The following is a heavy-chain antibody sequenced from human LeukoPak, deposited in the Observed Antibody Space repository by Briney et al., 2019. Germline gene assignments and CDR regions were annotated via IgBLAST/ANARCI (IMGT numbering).Heavy chain of an antibody. Sequence: GGSLRLSCAASGFXFSSYGMHWVRQAPGKGLKWVAVISYDGSNKYYADSVKGRFTISRDNSKNTLYLQMNSLRAEDTAVYYCAKVVHYDFWSGNDYWGQGTLVTVSS. CDR2: ISYDGSNK. J-gene: IGHJ4*02. D-gene: IGHD3-3*01. CDR1: GFXFSSYG. V-gene: IGHV3-30*18. CDR3: AKVVHYDFWSGNDY.